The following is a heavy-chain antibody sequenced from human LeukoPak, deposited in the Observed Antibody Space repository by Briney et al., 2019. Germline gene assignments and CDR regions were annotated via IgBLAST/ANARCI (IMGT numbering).Heavy chain of an antibody. D-gene: IGHD3-22*01. CDR1: GFTLSSYW. CDR2: INTSGSST. CDR3: AREGDSSGYSIDY. V-gene: IGHV3-74*01. J-gene: IGHJ4*02. Sequence: PGGSLRLSCAASGFTLSSYWMHWVRQAPGKGLVWVSRINTSGSSTSYADSVKGRFTISRDNAKNTLYLQMNSLRAEDTAVYYCAREGDSSGYSIDYWGQGTLVTVSS.